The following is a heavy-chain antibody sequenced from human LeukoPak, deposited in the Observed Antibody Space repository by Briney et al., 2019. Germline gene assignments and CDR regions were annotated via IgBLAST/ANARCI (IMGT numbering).Heavy chain of an antibody. CDR1: GYTFIDCF. V-gene: IGHV1-2*06. Sequence: ASVKVSCKTSGYTFIDCFIHRVRQAPGQGLEWMGRINPNSGGTEYGQKFQGRVTMTRDTSISIAYMELIRLISDDTAVYYCARDLSSTPNWEFDYWGQGTLVTVSS. CDR2: INPNSGGT. J-gene: IGHJ4*02. D-gene: IGHD7-27*01. CDR3: ARDLSSTPNWEFDY.